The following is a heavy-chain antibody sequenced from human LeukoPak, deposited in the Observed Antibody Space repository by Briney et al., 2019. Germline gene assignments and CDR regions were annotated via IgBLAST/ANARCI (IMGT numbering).Heavy chain of an antibody. CDR3: ARGPSGWELDY. CDR2: INSDGSST. J-gene: IGHJ4*02. D-gene: IGHD1-26*01. CDR1: GFTFSSYW. Sequence: GGSLRLSCAASGFTFSSYWMHWVRQAPGKGLVWVSRINSDGSSTSYADSVKGRFTISRDNAKNTLYLQMNSLRGEDTAVYYCARGPSGWELDYWGQGTLVSVSS. V-gene: IGHV3-74*01.